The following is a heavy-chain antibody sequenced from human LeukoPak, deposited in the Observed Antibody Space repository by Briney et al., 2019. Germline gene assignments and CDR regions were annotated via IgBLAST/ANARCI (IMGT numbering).Heavy chain of an antibody. CDR1: GYTFTSYD. V-gene: IGHV1-8*01. Sequence: ASVKVSCKASGYTFTSYDIYWVRQATGQGLEWMGWMNPNSGNTGYAQKFQGRVTMTRNTSISTAYMELSSLRSEDTAVYYCARTLNYYYGMDVWGQGTTVTVSS. J-gene: IGHJ6*02. CDR3: ARTLNYYYGMDV. CDR2: MNPNSGNT.